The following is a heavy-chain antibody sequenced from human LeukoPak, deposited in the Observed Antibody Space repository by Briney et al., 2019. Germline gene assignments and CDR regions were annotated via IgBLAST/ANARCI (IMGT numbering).Heavy chain of an antibody. D-gene: IGHD3-16*02. CDR1: GFTFSSYG. CDR3: AKAGAPYDYVWGSYRYTGLEYYFDY. J-gene: IGHJ4*02. CDR2: ISYDGSNK. V-gene: IGHV3-30*18. Sequence: PGGSLRLSCAASGFTFSSYGMHWVRQAPGKGLEWVAVISYDGSNKYYADSVKGRFTISRDNSKNTLCLQMNSLRAEDTAVYYCAKAGAPYDYVWGSYRYTGLEYYFDYWGQGTLVTVSS.